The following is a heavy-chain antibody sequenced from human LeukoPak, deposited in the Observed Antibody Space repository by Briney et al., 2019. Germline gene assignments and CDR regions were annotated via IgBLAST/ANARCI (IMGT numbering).Heavy chain of an antibody. D-gene: IGHD3-9*01. Sequence: GGSLRLSCVASGFTFSSYAMSWVRQSPGKGLEWVSGISSGSGNTEYADSVKGRFTISRDNSKSTLYLQMNSLRAEDTAVYYCAKFYDILTGYFDYWGQGTLVTVSS. CDR1: GFTFSSYA. J-gene: IGHJ4*02. CDR3: AKFYDILTGYFDY. V-gene: IGHV3-23*01. CDR2: ISSGSGNT.